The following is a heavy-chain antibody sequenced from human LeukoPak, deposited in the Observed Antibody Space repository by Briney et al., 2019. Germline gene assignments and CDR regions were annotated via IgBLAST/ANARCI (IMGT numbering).Heavy chain of an antibody. CDR1: GGSFSGYY. J-gene: IGHJ4*02. Sequence: ASETLSLTCAVYGGSFSGYYWSWIRQPPGKGLEWIGEINHSGSTNYNPSLKSRVTISVDTSKNQFSLKLSSVTAADTAVYYCARRSYNWNDYWGQGTLVTVSS. CDR2: INHSGST. CDR3: ARRSYNWNDY. V-gene: IGHV4-34*01. D-gene: IGHD1-20*01.